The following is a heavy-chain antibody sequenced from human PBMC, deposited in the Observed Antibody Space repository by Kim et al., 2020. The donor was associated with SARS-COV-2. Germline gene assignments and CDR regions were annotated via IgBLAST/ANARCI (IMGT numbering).Heavy chain of an antibody. V-gene: IGHV3-48*02. J-gene: IGHJ4*02. CDR3: ARRGYSYGPFDY. Sequence: YYADSVKGRFTTSRDNAKNSLYLQMNSLRDEDTAVYYCARRGYSYGPFDYWGQGTLVTVSS. D-gene: IGHD5-18*01.